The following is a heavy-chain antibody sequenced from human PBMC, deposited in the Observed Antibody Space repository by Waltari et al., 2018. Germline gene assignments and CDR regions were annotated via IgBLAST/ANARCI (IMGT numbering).Heavy chain of an antibody. Sequence: QVQLQQWGAGLLKPSETLSLTCAVYGGSFYSYYWTWVRQAPGKGLQWIGEISHTGYTYYNASLKSRVTMLIDASKNQFSLKLRSVTAADAAIYYCASRVGGITPLTVWGQGTPVTVSS. CDR2: ISHTGYT. CDR1: GGSFYSYY. V-gene: IGHV4-34*01. D-gene: IGHD4-4*01. CDR3: ASRVGGITPLTV. J-gene: IGHJ4*02.